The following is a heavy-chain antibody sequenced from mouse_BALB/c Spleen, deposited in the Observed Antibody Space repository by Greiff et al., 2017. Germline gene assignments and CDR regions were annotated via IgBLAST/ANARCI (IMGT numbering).Heavy chain of an antibody. CDR3: ARYYRYDDYFDY. J-gene: IGHJ2*01. Sequence: VKLMESGPQLVRPGASVKISCKASGYSFTSYWMHWVKQRPGQGLEWIGMIDPSDSETRLNQKFKDKATLTVDKSSSTAYMQLSSPTSEDSAVYYCARYYRYDDYFDYWGQGTTLTVSS. CDR2: IDPSDSET. D-gene: IGHD2-14*01. CDR1: GYSFTSYW. V-gene: IGHV1S126*01.